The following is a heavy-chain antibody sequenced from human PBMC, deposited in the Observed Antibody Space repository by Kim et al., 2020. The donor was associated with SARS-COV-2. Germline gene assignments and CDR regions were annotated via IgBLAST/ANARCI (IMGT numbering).Heavy chain of an antibody. Sequence: SVKVSCKASGGTFSSYAISWVRQAPGQGLEWMGRIIPILGIANYAQKFQGRVTITADKSTSTAYMELSSLRSEDTAVYYFARHIVVVPATDDYYYYYYM. J-gene: IGHJ6*03. V-gene: IGHV1-69*04. D-gene: IGHD2-2*01. CDR1: GGTFSSYA. CDR3: ARHIVVVPATDDYYYYYYM. CDR2: IIPILGIA.